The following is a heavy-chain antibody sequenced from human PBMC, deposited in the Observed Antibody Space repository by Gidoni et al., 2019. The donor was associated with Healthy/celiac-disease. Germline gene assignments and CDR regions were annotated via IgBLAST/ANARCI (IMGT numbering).Heavy chain of an antibody. Sequence: QVQLVQSGAEVKKPVSSVKVSCKASGYTFTSYDIHWVRQATGQGLEWMGWMNPNSGNTGYAQKFQGRVTMTRNTSISTAYMELSSLRSEDTAVYYCAREWGPSTGDDYWGQGTLVTVSS. D-gene: IGHD1-26*01. CDR3: AREWGPSTGDDY. V-gene: IGHV1-8*01. J-gene: IGHJ4*02. CDR1: GYTFTSYD. CDR2: MNPNSGNT.